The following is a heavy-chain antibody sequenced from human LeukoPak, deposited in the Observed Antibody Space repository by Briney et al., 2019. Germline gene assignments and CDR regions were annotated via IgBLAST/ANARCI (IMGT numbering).Heavy chain of an antibody. CDR1: GGSFSGYY. D-gene: IGHD6-13*01. J-gene: IGHJ4*02. CDR2: INHSGST. CDR3: AREVQEHLVQDGYFDH. V-gene: IGHV4-34*01. Sequence: KTSETLSLTCAVYGGSFSGYYWSWIRQPPGKGLEWIGEINHSGSTNYNPSLKSRVTISVDTSKNQFSLKLSSVTAADTAVYYCAREVQEHLVQDGYFDHWGQGSLVTVSS.